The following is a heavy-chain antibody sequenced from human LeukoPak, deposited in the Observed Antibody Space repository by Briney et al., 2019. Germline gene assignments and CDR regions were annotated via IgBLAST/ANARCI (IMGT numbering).Heavy chain of an antibody. CDR3: ARDSPGGYFDY. J-gene: IGHJ4*02. V-gene: IGHV3-33*01. CDR2: IWSDGNNK. CDR1: GFTFSNYR. Sequence: GGSLRLSCAASGFTFSNYRMYWVRQAPGKGLEWVAVIWSDGNNKHYVGSVKGRFTISRDNSKNTLYLQMNSLRVEDTAVYYCARDSPGGYFDYWGQGTLVTVSS. D-gene: IGHD3-10*01.